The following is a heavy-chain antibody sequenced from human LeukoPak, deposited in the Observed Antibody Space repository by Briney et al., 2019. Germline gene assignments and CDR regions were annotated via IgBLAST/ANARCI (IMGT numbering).Heavy chain of an antibody. Sequence: ASVKVSCKASGYTFTVYSINWLRQAPGQGLEWMGWITTSTGKPTYAQGFTGRFVFSLDTSVSTTYLHINSLKAEDTAVYYCARDASMINFDYWGQGSLVSVSS. CDR1: GYTFTVYS. CDR3: ARDASMINFDY. J-gene: IGHJ4*02. V-gene: IGHV7-4-1*02. CDR2: ITTSTGKP. D-gene: IGHD3-16*01.